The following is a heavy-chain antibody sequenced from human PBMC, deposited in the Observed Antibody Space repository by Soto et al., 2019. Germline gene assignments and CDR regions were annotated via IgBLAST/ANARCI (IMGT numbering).Heavy chain of an antibody. Sequence: QVQLVESGGGVVQPGRSLRLSCAASGFTFSSYAMHWVRQAPGKGLEWVAVISYDGSNKYYADSVKGRFTISRDNSKNSLYLQMNSLRAEDTAVYYCERVPRGEVAGPTYFDYWGQGTLVTVSS. CDR1: GFTFSSYA. J-gene: IGHJ4*02. D-gene: IGHD6-19*01. CDR2: ISYDGSNK. V-gene: IGHV3-30-3*01. CDR3: ERVPRGEVAGPTYFDY.